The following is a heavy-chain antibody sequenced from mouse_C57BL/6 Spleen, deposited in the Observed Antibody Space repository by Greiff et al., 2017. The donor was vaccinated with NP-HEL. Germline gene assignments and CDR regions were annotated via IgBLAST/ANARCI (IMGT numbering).Heavy chain of an antibody. CDR1: GFTFSSYT. CDR2: ISGGGGNT. J-gene: IGHJ4*01. CDR3: ARQNYGLYAMDY. D-gene: IGHD1-1*02. V-gene: IGHV5-9*01. Sequence: EVQVVESGGGLVKPGGSLKLSCAASGFTFSSYTMSWVRQTPEKRLEWVATISGGGGNTYYPDSVKGRFTISRDNAKNTLYLQMSSLRSEDTALYYCARQNYGLYAMDYWGQGTSVTVSS.